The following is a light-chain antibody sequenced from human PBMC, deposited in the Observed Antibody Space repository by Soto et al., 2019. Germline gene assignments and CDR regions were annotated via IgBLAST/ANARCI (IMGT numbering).Light chain of an antibody. CDR1: SSDVGSYNL. CDR3: CSYAGSVV. Sequence: QSALTQPAFVSGSPGQSITISCTGTSSDVGSYNLVSWYQQHPGKAPKLMIYEGSKRPSGVSNRFSGSKSGNTASLTISGFQAEDEADYYCCSYAGSVVFGGGTKVTVL. V-gene: IGLV2-23*01. J-gene: IGLJ2*01. CDR2: EGS.